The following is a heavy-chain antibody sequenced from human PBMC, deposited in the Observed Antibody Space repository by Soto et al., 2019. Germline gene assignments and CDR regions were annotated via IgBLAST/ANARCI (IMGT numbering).Heavy chain of an antibody. D-gene: IGHD2-21*02. J-gene: IGHJ5*02. CDR2: INEDGSET. V-gene: IGHV3-7*05. CDR1: GFTFNKHW. Sequence: PGGSLRLSCAASGFTFNKHWMSWVRQAPGKGLEWVANINEDGSETYYADSVKGRFTISRDNAKNSLYLQMNSLRAEDTAVYYCARVLVFYGGFDPWGQGTLVTVSS. CDR3: ARVLVFYGGFDP.